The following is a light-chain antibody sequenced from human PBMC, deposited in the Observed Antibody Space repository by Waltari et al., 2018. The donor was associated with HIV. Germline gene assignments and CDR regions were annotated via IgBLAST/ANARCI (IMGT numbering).Light chain of an antibody. CDR1: ESIVNF. V-gene: IGKV1-39*01. Sequence: DIQMTQSPPSLSASVGARVTLTCRTSESIVNFLSWYHQQPGKVPKLLIYGSSRLQSGVPSRFSGSGSGTDFTLTINSLQPEDFGSYYCQQTYSAPFTLGLGTKLDIK. CDR3: QQTYSAPFT. J-gene: IGKJ2*01. CDR2: GSS.